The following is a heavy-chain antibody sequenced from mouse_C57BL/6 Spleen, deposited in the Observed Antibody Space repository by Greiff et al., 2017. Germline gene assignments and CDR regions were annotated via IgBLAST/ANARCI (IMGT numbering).Heavy chain of an antibody. CDR3: AAYGPRGYCDV. Sequence: QVQLKESGPGLVQPSQSLSITCTVSGFSLTSYGVHWVRQSPGKGLEWLGVIWSGGSTDYNAAFISRLSISKDNSKSQVFCKMNSLQADDTAIYYCAAYGPRGYCDVWGTGTTVTVSS. CDR2: IWSGGST. J-gene: IGHJ1*03. V-gene: IGHV2-2*01. CDR1: GFSLTSYG. D-gene: IGHD1-1*01.